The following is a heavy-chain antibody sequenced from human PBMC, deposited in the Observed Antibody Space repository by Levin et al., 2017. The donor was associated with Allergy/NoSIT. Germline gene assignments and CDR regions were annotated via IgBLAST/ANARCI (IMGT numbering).Heavy chain of an antibody. J-gene: IGHJ5*02. Sequence: PGGSLRLSCTVSGGPITNSNYYWGWIRQPPGKGLEWVGSIVYSGSTYYNPSLQSRVTLSVDTSKNQFSLKLSSVTAADTAVYYCARHPLGGGGSRFARNWLDPWGQGTLVTVPS. D-gene: IGHD6-13*01. CDR3: ARHPLGGGGSRFARNWLDP. CDR1: GGPITNSNYY. CDR2: IVYSGST. V-gene: IGHV4-39*01.